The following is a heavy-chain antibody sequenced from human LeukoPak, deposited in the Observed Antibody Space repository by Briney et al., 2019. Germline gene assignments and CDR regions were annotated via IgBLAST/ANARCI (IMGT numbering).Heavy chain of an antibody. J-gene: IGHJ4*02. CDR2: IYYSGSA. V-gene: IGHV4-39*07. CDR1: GGSISSSSYY. Sequence: SETLSLTCTVSGGSISSSSYYWGWIRQPPGKGLEWIGTIYYSGSAHYNPSLKRRVTTSVDTSKNQFSLKLSSVTAADTAVYYCARDYRYSSSWTIFDYWGQGTLVTVSS. D-gene: IGHD6-13*01. CDR3: ARDYRYSSSWTIFDY.